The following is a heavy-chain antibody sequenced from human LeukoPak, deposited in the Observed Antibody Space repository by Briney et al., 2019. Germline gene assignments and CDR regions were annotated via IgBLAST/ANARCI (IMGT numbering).Heavy chain of an antibody. J-gene: IGHJ4*02. CDR1: GYTFRDYN. Sequence: ASVNVSRRTSGYTFRDYNSQWVRQAPGQGLAWVGWINCKTATTTYAEKFQARVTVTRDTSIATVYIELTSLRSADTPVYYCSRDVIGDTRVYVDSWGRGTAVIVSS. CDR3: SRDVIGDTRVYVDS. D-gene: IGHD4-17*01. V-gene: IGHV1-2*02. CDR2: INCKTATT.